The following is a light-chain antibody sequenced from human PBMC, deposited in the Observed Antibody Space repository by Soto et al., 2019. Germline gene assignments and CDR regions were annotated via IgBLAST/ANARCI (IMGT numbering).Light chain of an antibody. CDR2: GNI. CDR1: SSNIGAAFD. V-gene: IGLV1-40*01. J-gene: IGLJ2*01. Sequence: QSVLTQPPSVSGAPGQRVTISCTGNSSNIGAAFDVHWYRQLPGTAPKLLIYGNINRPSGVPDRFSGSKSGTSASLAITGLQAEDEADYYCQSYDSSLSLVVFGGGTKLTVL. CDR3: QSYDSSLSLVV.